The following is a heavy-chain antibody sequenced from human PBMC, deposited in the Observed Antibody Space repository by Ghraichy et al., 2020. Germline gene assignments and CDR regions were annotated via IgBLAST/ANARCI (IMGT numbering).Heavy chain of an antibody. D-gene: IGHD4-17*01. CDR3: EKEVGDFYYYYDMDV. CDR2: ISSAAVT. V-gene: IGHV3-23*01. CDR1: GFTFSRIA. J-gene: IGHJ6*04. Sequence: GASLRLSCAASGFTFSRIAMTWVRQAPGKGLEWVSTISSAAVTYYADSVKGRFTISRDNSKNTLYLQMNSLRAEDTAVYYCEKEVGDFYYYYDMDVWGRGPTVTGSS.